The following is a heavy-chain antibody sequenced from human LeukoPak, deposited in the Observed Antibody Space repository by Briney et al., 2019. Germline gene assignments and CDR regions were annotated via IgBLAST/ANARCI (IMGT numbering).Heavy chain of an antibody. CDR3: ARDQIYYYDRSLT. CDR2: IYYSGST. CDR1: GGSVSSGSYY. D-gene: IGHD3-22*01. J-gene: IGHJ4*02. Sequence: SETLSLTCTVSGGSVSSGSYYWSWIRQPPGKGLEWIGYIYYSGSTNYNPSLKSRVTISVDTSKNQFSLKLSSVTAADTAVYFCARDQIYYYDRSLTWGQGTLVTVSS. V-gene: IGHV4-61*01.